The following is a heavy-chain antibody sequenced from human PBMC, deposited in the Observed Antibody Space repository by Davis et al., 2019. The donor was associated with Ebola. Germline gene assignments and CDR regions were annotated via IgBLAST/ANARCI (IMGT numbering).Heavy chain of an antibody. V-gene: IGHV4-30-4*01. D-gene: IGHD2-15*01. CDR2: IYYTGST. Sequence: SETLSLTCTVSGGSISSSDYYWSWIRQPPGKGLEWIGYIYYTGSTYYNPSLKSRVTISVDTSKNQFSLKLSSVTAADTAVYYCASTDCSGGSCYIDLYYWGRGTLVTVSS. CDR3: ASTDCSGGSCYIDLYY. CDR1: GGSISSSDYY. J-gene: IGHJ4*02.